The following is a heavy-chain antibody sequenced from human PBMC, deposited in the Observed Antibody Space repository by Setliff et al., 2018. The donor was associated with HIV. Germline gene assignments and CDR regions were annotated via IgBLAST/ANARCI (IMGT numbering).Heavy chain of an antibody. V-gene: IGHV4-34*01. Sequence: SETLSLTCAVYGGSFTEYYWTWIRQPPGKGLEWIGEINHSGSTNYNPSLASRVTISHDTSKNQFSLHLFSVTAADTAVYCCATPGAGRFDYWGQGELVTVSS. CDR3: ATPGAGRFDY. J-gene: IGHJ4*02. CDR2: INHSGST. CDR1: GGSFTEYY.